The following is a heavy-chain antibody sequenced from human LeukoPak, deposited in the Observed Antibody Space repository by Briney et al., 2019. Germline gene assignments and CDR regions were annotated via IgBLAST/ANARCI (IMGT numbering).Heavy chain of an antibody. CDR3: AKGFNYGSGRYEYYQH. J-gene: IGHJ1*01. D-gene: IGHD3-10*01. V-gene: IGHV3-23*01. CDR1: GFTFSNYV. CDR2: ISASGDST. Sequence: GGSLRLSCAASGFTFSNYVMSWVRQAPGKGLEWVSAISASGDSTYYADSVKGRFTISRDNSKNTLFLQMNTLRTTAVYYCAKGFNYGSGRYEYYQHWGQGTLVTVSS.